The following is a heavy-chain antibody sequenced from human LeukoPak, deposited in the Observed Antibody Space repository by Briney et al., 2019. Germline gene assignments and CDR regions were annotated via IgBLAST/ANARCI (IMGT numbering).Heavy chain of an antibody. CDR2: IYYTGST. J-gene: IGHJ4*02. V-gene: IGHV4-59*02. Sequence: SETLSLTCTVSGGSVSSYYWSWVRQPPGKGLEGIGYIYYTGSTNYNPSLKSRVTISVDTSKNQFSLKLTSVTAADTAVYYCARVLRVGLTGFHFDYWGQGTLVTVSS. CDR1: GGSVSSYY. D-gene: IGHD1-26*01. CDR3: ARVLRVGLTGFHFDY.